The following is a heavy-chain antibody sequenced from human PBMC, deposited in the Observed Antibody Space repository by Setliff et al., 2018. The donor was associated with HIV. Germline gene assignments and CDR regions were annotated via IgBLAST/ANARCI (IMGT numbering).Heavy chain of an antibody. CDR2: ISVGNGDS. D-gene: IGHD1-1*01. Sequence: GASVKVSCKASGYTFINYDIHWVRQAPGQRPEWMGRISVGNGDSQYSRASQDRVSITKDTSAHTAYMELTRLRSEDTAVYYCVSPMFYDGTVVWGQGTLVTVSS. J-gene: IGHJ4*02. CDR1: GYTFINYD. V-gene: IGHV1-3*03. CDR3: VSPMFYDGTVV.